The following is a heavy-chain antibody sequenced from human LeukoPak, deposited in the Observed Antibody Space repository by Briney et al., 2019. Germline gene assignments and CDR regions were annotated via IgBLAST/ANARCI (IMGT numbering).Heavy chain of an antibody. D-gene: IGHD6-19*01. J-gene: IGHJ4*02. CDR3: ARAVAETFDY. V-gene: IGHV4-61*01. Sequence: PSETLSLTCSVSGGSVSSGSYYWSWIRQPPGKGLEWIGYISYSGSTNYNPSLKSRVTISADTSKNQFSLKLSSVTAAGTAVYYCARAVAETFDYWGQGTLVTVSS. CDR1: GGSVSSGSYY. CDR2: ISYSGST.